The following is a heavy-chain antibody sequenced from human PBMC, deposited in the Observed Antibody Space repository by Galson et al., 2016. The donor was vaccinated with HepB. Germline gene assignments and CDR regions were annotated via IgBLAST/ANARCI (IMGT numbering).Heavy chain of an antibody. CDR2: IYPGDSDT. J-gene: IGHJ4*02. V-gene: IGHV5-51*01. D-gene: IGHD3-22*01. Sequence: QSGAEVKKPGESLKISCKGSGYSFASYWIAWVRQMPGKGLEWMGIIYPGDSDTRYSTSFQGQVTISINNSISTAYLQWSSLQASDTARYDCARRGMYFYDNTGYSDGWLDYWCQGTLVTVAA. CDR1: GYSFASYW. CDR3: ARRGMYFYDNTGYSDGWLDY.